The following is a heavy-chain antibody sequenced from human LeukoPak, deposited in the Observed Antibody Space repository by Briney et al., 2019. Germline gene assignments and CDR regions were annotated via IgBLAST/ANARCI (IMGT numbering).Heavy chain of an antibody. CDR1: GYTFTGYY. J-gene: IGHJ4*02. V-gene: IGHV1-2*06. D-gene: IGHD3-10*01. Sequence: ASVKVSCKASGYTFTGYYMHWVRQAPGQGLEWMGRINPNSGGTNYAQTFQGRVTMTRDTSISTAYMELSRLRSDDTAVYYCARAMVRGAITPDYWGQGTLVTVSS. CDR3: ARAMVRGAITPDY. CDR2: INPNSGGT.